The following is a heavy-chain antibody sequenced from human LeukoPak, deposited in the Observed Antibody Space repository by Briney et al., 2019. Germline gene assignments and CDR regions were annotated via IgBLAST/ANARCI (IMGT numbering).Heavy chain of an antibody. CDR1: GFTFTNYA. D-gene: IGHD4/OR15-4a*01. CDR3: AKDAANYPFFFDF. J-gene: IGHJ4*02. CDR2: ISGSDSKT. V-gene: IGHV3-23*01. Sequence: WGSLRLSCAASGFTFTNYAMTWVRQAPGKGLEWVSSISGSDSKTYYADSVKGRFTISRDNAKNTVYLQMNSLRAEDTAIYYCAKDAANYPFFFDFWGQGTPVTVSS.